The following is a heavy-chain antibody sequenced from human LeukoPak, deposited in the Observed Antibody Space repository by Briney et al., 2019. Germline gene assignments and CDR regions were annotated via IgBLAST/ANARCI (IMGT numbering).Heavy chain of an antibody. CDR1: GFTFSSYS. D-gene: IGHD3-22*01. J-gene: IGHJ4*02. V-gene: IGHV3-21*01. CDR2: ISSSSSYV. CDR3: ARGEYYYNSSGSTSVDY. Sequence: PGGSLRLSCAASGFTFSSYSMNWVRQAPGKGLEWVSSISSSSSYVYYADSVKGRFTISRDNAKNSLYLQMNSLRAEDTAVYYCARGEYYYNSSGSTSVDYWGQGTLVTVSS.